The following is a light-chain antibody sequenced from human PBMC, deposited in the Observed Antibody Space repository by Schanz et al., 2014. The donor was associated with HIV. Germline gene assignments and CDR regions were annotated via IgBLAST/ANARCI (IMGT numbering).Light chain of an antibody. Sequence: EIVLTQSPGSLSLSPGGRATLSCGASQRLSSSYLAWYQQKRDQPPRLVIYATSTRAAGIPDRFSGTGSGTDFTLTISSLQPEDVATYYCQKYNSVPLPFGGGTKVEIK. V-gene: IGKV3-20*01. CDR1: QRLSSSY. CDR2: ATS. J-gene: IGKJ4*01. CDR3: QKYNSVPLP.